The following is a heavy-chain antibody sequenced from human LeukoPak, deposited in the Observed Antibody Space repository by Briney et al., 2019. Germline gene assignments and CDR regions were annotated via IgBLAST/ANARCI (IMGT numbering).Heavy chain of an antibody. V-gene: IGHV3-7*01. CDR3: ARDLFSGSYQEDF. CDR1: GFTLSSYW. CDR2: IKYDGSGK. D-gene: IGHD1-26*01. Sequence: GESLRLSCAASGFTLSSYWMSWVRQAPGKGLEWVANIKYDGSGKYYADSVKSRFTISRDGAKNSLYLEMNRLRVEDTAVYYCARDLFSGSYQEDFWGQGTLVTVS. J-gene: IGHJ4*02.